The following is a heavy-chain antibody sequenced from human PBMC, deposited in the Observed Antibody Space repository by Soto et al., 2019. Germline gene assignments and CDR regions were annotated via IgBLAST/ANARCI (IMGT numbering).Heavy chain of an antibody. CDR2: INHSGST. V-gene: IGHV4-34*01. J-gene: IGHJ6*02. Sequence: QVQLQQWGAGLLKPSETLSLTCAVYGGSFSGYYWSWIRQPPGKGLEWIGEINHSGSTNYNPSLKSRGTISVDTSKNQFSLKLSSVTAADPAVYYCARDYSGSYYEGGNYYYGMDVWGQGTKVTVSS. D-gene: IGHD1-26*01. CDR3: ARDYSGSYYEGGNYYYGMDV. CDR1: GGSFSGYY.